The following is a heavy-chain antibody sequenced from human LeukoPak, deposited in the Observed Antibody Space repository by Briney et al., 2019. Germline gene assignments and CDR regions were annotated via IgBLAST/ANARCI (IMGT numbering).Heavy chain of an antibody. V-gene: IGHV6-1*01. Sequence: SQSLSLTCVISGDSVSSNSAAWKWIRQSPSRGLEWLGWIYYRSKWYNDYAVAVKSRITINPDTSKNQFSLQLNSVTPEDTAVYYCAREYSSGWYDSPLYYFDYWGQGTLVTVSS. CDR2: IYYRSKWYN. CDR1: GDSVSSNSAA. CDR3: AREYSSGWYDSPLYYFDY. D-gene: IGHD6-19*01. J-gene: IGHJ4*02.